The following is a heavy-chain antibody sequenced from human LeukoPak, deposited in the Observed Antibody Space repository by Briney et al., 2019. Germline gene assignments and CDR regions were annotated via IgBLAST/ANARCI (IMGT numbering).Heavy chain of an antibody. CDR3: ARDEGGSYFPLAPFDY. J-gene: IGHJ4*02. CDR1: GFTFSTYP. CDR2: IKQDGSEK. Sequence: AGGSLRLSCAASGFTFSTYPMNWVRQAPGKGLEWVANIKQDGSEKYYVDSVKGRFTISRDNAKNSLYLQMNSLRAEDTAVYYCARDEGGSYFPLAPFDYWGQGTLVTVSS. V-gene: IGHV3-7*01. D-gene: IGHD1-26*01.